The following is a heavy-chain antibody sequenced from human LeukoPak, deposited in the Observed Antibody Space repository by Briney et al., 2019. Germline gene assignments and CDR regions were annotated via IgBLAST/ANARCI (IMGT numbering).Heavy chain of an antibody. D-gene: IGHD3-22*01. Sequence: SETLSLTCAVYGGSFSGYYWSWIRQPPGKGLEWIGYIYYSGSTNYNPSLKSRVTISVDTSKNQFSLKLSSVTAADTAVYYCARETHYYDSSGYYYRAFDIWGQGTMVTVSS. CDR3: ARETHYYDSSGYYYRAFDI. V-gene: IGHV4-59*01. CDR2: IYYSGST. CDR1: GGSFSGYY. J-gene: IGHJ3*02.